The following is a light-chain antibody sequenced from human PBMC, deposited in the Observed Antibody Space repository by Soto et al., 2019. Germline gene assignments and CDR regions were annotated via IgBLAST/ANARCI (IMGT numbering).Light chain of an antibody. CDR2: AAS. Sequence: DIQMTQSPSSVSASVGDIVTITCRTSQGISSWLAWYQQKPGKAPRLLIYAASSLQSGVQSSFSVTGSGTDSTPTISTLQPEACATYDGQPANSFPLSIGGRTKVEIK. CDR3: QPANSFPLS. V-gene: IGKV1-12*01. J-gene: IGKJ4*01. CDR1: QGISSW.